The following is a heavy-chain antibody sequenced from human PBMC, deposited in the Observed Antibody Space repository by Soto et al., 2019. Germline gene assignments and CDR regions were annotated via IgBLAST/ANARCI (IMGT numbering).Heavy chain of an antibody. D-gene: IGHD2-2*02. CDR2: INPNSGGT. J-gene: IGHJ5*02. CDR3: GRVLRVVCSSTSGYIGNKNCFAP. V-gene: IGHV1-2*02. CDR1: GYTFTGYY. Sequence: QVQLVQSGAEVKKPGASVKVSCKASGYTFTGYYMHWVRQAPGQGLEWMGWINPNSGGTNYAQKLQGGATVSRDSLISKGYREWSGLESADRAVYYCGRVLRVVCSSTSGYIGNKNCFAPWGQGTLVTVSS.